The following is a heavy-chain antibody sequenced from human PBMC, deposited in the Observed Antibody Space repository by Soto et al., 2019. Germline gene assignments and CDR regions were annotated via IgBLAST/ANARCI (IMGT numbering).Heavy chain of an antibody. D-gene: IGHD6-13*01. V-gene: IGHV1-2*04. CDR2: INPNSGAT. Sequence: ASLKVSCKASGYTFTDYYLYWVRQAPGQGLEWMGWINPNSGATNYAQKFQGWVTMTRDTSISTAYMELSRLRSDDTAVYYCATSSAAGTVNYYYYGMDVWGQGTTVTVSS. CDR1: GYTFTDYY. CDR3: ATSSAAGTVNYYYYGMDV. J-gene: IGHJ6*02.